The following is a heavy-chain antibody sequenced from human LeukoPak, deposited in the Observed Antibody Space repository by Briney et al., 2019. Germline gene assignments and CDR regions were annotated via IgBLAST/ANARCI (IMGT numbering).Heavy chain of an antibody. CDR1: GFTFSSYG. CDR3: AKHVIAVAGNNWFDP. V-gene: IGHV3-30*18. J-gene: IGHJ5*02. D-gene: IGHD6-19*01. CDR2: ISYDGSNK. Sequence: GRSLRLSCAASGFTFSSYGMHWVRQAPGKGPEWVAVISYDGSNKYYADSVKGRFTISRDNSKNTLYLQMNSLRAEDTAVYYCAKHVIAVAGNNWFDPWGQGTLVTVSS.